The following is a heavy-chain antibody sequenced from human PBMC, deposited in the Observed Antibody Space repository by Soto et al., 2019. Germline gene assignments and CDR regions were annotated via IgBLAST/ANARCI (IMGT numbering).Heavy chain of an antibody. D-gene: IGHD6-13*01. Sequence: SETLSLTCAVYGGSFSGYYWSWIRQPPGKGLEWIGEINHSGSTNYNPSLKSRVTISVDTSKNQFSLKLSSVTAADTAVYYCARSAAGTIDYWGQGTLVTVSS. CDR3: ARSAAGTIDY. CDR2: INHSGST. CDR1: GGSFSGYY. V-gene: IGHV4-34*01. J-gene: IGHJ4*02.